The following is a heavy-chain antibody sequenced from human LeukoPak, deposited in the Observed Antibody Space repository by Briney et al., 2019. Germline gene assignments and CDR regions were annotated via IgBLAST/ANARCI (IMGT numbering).Heavy chain of an antibody. J-gene: IGHJ4*02. D-gene: IGHD3-10*01. V-gene: IGHV5-51*01. CDR1: GYSFTSYW. CDR2: IYPGDSDT. Sequence: GESLKISCKGSGYSFTSYWIGWVRQMPGKGLEWMGIIYPGDSDTRYSPSFQGQVTIPADKSISTAYLQWSSLKASDTAMYYCARLGLYYYGPGTQPGYWGQGTLVTVSS. CDR3: ARLGLYYYGPGTQPGY.